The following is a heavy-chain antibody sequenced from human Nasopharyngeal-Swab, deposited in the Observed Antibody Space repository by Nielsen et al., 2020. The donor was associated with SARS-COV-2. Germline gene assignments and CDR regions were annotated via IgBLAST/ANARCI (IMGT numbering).Heavy chain of an antibody. CDR3: AREGLGLYCSSTSCYSEFDY. D-gene: IGHD2-2*01. Sequence: GESLKISCAASGFPFSSYSMNWVRQAQGKGLEWVSYISSSSSTIYYADSVKGRFTISRDNAKNSLYLQMNSLRDEDTAVYYCAREGLGLYCSSTSCYSEFDYWGQGTLVTVSS. CDR2: ISSSSSTI. V-gene: IGHV3-48*02. CDR1: GFPFSSYS. J-gene: IGHJ4*02.